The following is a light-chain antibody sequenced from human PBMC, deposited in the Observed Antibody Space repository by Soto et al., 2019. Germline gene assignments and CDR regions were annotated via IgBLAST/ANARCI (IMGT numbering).Light chain of an antibody. V-gene: IGKV3D-20*02. CDR1: QSVSSSY. Sequence: EIVLTQSPGTLSLSPGERATLSCRASQSVSSSYLAWYQHKPGQAPRLLIYGASSRATGIPDRFSGSGSGTDFTLTISRLEPEDFAVYYCQQRNNWPWTFGQGTKVDIK. CDR3: QQRNNWPWT. J-gene: IGKJ1*01. CDR2: GAS.